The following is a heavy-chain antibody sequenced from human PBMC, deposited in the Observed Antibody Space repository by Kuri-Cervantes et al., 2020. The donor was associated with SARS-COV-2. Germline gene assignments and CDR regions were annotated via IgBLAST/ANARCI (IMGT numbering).Heavy chain of an antibody. CDR1: GFTFSSYS. V-gene: IGHV3-21*01. J-gene: IGHJ6*03. CDR2: ISSSSNYI. Sequence: GGSLRLSCAASGFTFSSYSMNWVRQAPGKGLEWVSFISSSSNYIYYADSLKGRFTISRDNAKNSLYLQMNSPRAEDTAVYYCARDGSRYGTSSFNYYYYMDVWGKGTTVTVSS. CDR3: ARDGSRYGTSSFNYYYYMDV. D-gene: IGHD6-6*01.